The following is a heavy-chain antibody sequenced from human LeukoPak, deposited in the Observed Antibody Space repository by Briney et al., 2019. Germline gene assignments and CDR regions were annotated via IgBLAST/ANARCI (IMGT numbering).Heavy chain of an antibody. D-gene: IGHD3-22*01. CDR2: ITGSAVTT. CDR3: ARVPITTGYFDY. V-gene: IGHV3-23*01. Sequence: GGSLRLSCVASGFTFNTYGMSWVRQAPGKGLEWVSTITGSAVTTYYADSVMGRFTISRDNSKNSLSLQMNTLRAEDTAVYYCARVPITTGYFDYWGQGALVTVSS. J-gene: IGHJ4*02. CDR1: GFTFNTYG.